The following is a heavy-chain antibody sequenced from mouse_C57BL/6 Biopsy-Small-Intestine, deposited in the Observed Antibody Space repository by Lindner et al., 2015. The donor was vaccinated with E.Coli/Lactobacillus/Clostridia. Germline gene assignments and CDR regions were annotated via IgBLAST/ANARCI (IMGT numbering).Heavy chain of an antibody. D-gene: IGHD6-1*01. V-gene: IGHV1-84*02. CDR3: ATSAGKTLITAYFDY. J-gene: IGHJ2*01. CDR1: GYTFTGYY. CDR2: INPDSGGT. Sequence: SVKVSCKASGYTFTGYYIHWVRQAPGQGLEWMGWINPDSGGTDYAQKFQGWVTLTRDTSISTAYMEFSRLRSDDTAVYYCATSAGKTLITAYFDYWGQGTLVTVSS.